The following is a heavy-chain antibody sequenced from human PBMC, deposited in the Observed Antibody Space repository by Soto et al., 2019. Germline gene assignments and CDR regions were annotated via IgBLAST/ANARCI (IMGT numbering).Heavy chain of an antibody. CDR1: GFIVSDYE. CDR3: VRGRYSLGV. CDR2: ITSGNIV. D-gene: IGHD2-15*01. J-gene: IGHJ6*02. Sequence: SGGSLRLSCAASGFIVSDYEMNWVRQAPGKGLEWVSMITSGNIVYYADSVRGRFTISRDDAENSLDLQMNSLRVEDTAIYYCVRGRYSLGVWDQGTTVTVSS. V-gene: IGHV3-48*03.